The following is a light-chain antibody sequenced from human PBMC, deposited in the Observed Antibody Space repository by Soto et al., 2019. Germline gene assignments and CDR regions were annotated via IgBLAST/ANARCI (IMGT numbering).Light chain of an antibody. Sequence: EIVMTQSPATLSVSPGERATLSCRASQSVSSNLAWYQQKPGQAPRLLVYGASTRATGIPARFSGSGSGTQFTLTISSLQSEAFAVYYCQQHNNWPLTFGGGTKVEIK. CDR1: QSVSSN. CDR2: GAS. CDR3: QQHNNWPLT. V-gene: IGKV3-15*01. J-gene: IGKJ4*01.